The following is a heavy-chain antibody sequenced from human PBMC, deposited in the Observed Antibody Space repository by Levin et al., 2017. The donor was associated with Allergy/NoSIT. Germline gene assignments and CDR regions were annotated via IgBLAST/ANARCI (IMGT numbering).Heavy chain of an antibody. J-gene: IGHJ4*02. CDR2: ISYDGSNK. D-gene: IGHD3-16*01. CDR3: ARGLDPKGDFDY. CDR1: GFTFSSYA. V-gene: IGHV3-30*04. Sequence: GGSLRLSCAASGFTFSSYAMHWVRQAPGKGLEWVAVISYDGSNKYYADSVKGRFTISRDNSKNTLYLQMNSRGAEDTAVYYCARGLDPKGDFDYWGQGTLVTVSS.